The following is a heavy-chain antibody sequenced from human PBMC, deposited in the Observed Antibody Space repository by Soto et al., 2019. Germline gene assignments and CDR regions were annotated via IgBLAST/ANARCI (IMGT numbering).Heavy chain of an antibody. CDR2: IYHSGST. Sequence: SETLSLTCAVSGGSISSGGYSWSWIRQPPGKGLEWIGYIYHSGSTYYNPSLKSRVTISVDRSKNQFSLKLSSVTAEDTAVYYCVSYYGSGSYYSNWFDPWGQGTLVTVSS. CDR1: GGSISSGGYS. D-gene: IGHD3-10*01. CDR3: VSYYGSGSYYSNWFDP. V-gene: IGHV4-30-2*01. J-gene: IGHJ5*02.